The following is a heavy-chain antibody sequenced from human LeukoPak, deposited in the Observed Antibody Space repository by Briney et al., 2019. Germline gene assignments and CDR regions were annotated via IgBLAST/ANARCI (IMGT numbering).Heavy chain of an antibody. CDR3: MNYTGRSDYY. D-gene: IGHD2-8*02. J-gene: IGHJ4*02. CDR1: GYSLSRHS. Sequence: GGSLRLSCAASGYSLSRHSMTWVRQAPGKGLEWVSSISSSSSYRYYADSVKGRFTISRDNAKNSLQLPMKRLRAEQTAVYYCMNYTGRSDYYWGQGTLVTVSS. CDR2: ISSSSSYR. V-gene: IGHV3-21*01.